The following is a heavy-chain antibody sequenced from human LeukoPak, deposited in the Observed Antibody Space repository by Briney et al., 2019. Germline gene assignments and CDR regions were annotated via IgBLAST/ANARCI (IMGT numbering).Heavy chain of an antibody. Sequence: SETLSLTCTVSGDSISNTYWSWVRQPPGKGLEWIGYIYYSGSTNYNPSLKSRVTISVDTSKNQFSLKLSSVTAADTAVYYCARDRNRGSFDYWGQGTLVTVSS. V-gene: IGHV4-59*01. CDR2: IYYSGST. CDR1: GDSISNTY. J-gene: IGHJ4*02. D-gene: IGHD1-14*01. CDR3: ARDRNRGSFDY.